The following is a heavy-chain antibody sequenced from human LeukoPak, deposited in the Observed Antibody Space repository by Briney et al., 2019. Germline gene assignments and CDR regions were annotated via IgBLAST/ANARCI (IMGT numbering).Heavy chain of an antibody. Sequence: PGGSLRLSCAASGFTFSTYSMNWVRQAPGKGLEWVSCISSGGSYIYYADSVKGRFTISRDNAKNSLYLQMNSLRAEDTAVYYCARDAQYSSSWYDSYWFDPWGQGTLVTVSS. CDR2: ISSGGSYI. CDR1: GFTFSTYS. V-gene: IGHV3-21*01. J-gene: IGHJ5*02. D-gene: IGHD6-13*01. CDR3: ARDAQYSSSWYDSYWFDP.